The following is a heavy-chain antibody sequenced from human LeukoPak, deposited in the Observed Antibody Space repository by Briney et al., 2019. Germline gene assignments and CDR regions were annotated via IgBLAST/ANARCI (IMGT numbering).Heavy chain of an antibody. V-gene: IGHV4-59*01. CDR1: GGSIRSYY. D-gene: IGHD2-15*01. CDR2: IYYSGST. J-gene: IGHJ4*02. Sequence: PSETVSLTCTVSGGSIRSYYWSWIRQPPGKGLEWIGYIYYSGSTNSNPSLKSRVTTSVDTSKNQFPLKVSSVTAADTAVYYCARALTPGYCSGGTCSYFDYWGQGTLVTVSS. CDR3: ARALTPGYCSGGTCSYFDY.